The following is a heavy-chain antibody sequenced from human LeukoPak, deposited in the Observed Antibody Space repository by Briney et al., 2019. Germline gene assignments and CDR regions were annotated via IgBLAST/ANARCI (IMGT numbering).Heavy chain of an antibody. CDR2: IWYDGSNK. CDR3: ARLPIVTITSGGY. Sequence: GGSLRLSCAASGFTFSSYGMHWVRQAPGRGLEWVAVIWYDGSNKYYADSVKGRFTISRDNSKNTLYLQMNSLRAEDTAVYYCARLPIVTITSGGYWGQGTLVTVSS. V-gene: IGHV3-33*01. J-gene: IGHJ1*01. CDR1: GFTFSSYG. D-gene: IGHD5-12*01.